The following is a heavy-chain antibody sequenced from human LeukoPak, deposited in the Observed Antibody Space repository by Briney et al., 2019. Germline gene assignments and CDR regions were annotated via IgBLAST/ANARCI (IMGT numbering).Heavy chain of an antibody. Sequence: GGSLRLSCAASGFTFSSYAMHWVRQAPGKGLEWVAVISYDGSNKYYADSVKGRFAISRDNSKNTLYLQMNSLRAEDTAVYYCARVWKDAFDIWGQGTMVTVSS. D-gene: IGHD1-1*01. J-gene: IGHJ3*02. CDR1: GFTFSSYA. V-gene: IGHV3-30*09. CDR3: ARVWKDAFDI. CDR2: ISYDGSNK.